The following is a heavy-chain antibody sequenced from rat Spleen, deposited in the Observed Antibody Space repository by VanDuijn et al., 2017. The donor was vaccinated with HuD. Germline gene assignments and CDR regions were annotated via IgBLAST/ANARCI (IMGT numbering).Heavy chain of an antibody. CDR3: AGAGYLRDWYFDF. D-gene: IGHD2-2*01. J-gene: IGHJ1*01. CDR1: GFTFSNYD. Sequence: EVQLVESGGDLVQPGRSLKLSCAASGFTFSNYDMAWVRQDSTKGLEWVASISPGGGNTYYRDSVKGRFTISRDNAQSTLYLQMDSLRSDDTATYFCAGAGYLRDWYFDFWGPGTMVTVSS. V-gene: IGHV5S23*01. CDR2: ISPGGGNT.